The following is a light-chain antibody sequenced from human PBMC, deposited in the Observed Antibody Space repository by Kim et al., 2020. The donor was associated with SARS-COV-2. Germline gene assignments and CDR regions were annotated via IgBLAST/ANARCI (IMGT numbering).Light chain of an antibody. CDR2: GAS. V-gene: IGKV3-20*01. Sequence: SHGERATLSCRATQSVSANYLAWYQHKRGQAPRLLIYGASTRATGIPDRFTGSGSGTDFTLTISRLEPEDFAVYYCQQYDILPRTFGQGTKVDIK. CDR3: QQYDILPRT. J-gene: IGKJ1*01. CDR1: QSVSANY.